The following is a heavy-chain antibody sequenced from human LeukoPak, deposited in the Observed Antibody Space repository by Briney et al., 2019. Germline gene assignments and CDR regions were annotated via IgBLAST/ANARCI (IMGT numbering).Heavy chain of an antibody. CDR2: ISAYNGNT. CDR1: GYTFTSCG. J-gene: IGHJ6*02. CDR3: ARDGPYGMDV. Sequence: ASVKVSCKASGYTFTSCGISWVRQAPGQGLEWMGWISAYNGNTNYAQKFQGWVTMTRDTSINTAYMELSRLRSDDTAVYYCARDGPYGMDVWGQGTTVTVSS. V-gene: IGHV1-18*01.